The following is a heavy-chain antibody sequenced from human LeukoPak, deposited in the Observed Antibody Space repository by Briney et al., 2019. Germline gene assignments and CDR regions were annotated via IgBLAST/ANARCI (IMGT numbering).Heavy chain of an antibody. D-gene: IGHD3-16*01. V-gene: IGHV3-7*03. CDR3: SRGGPFGGY. CDR1: GFTFSSYW. CDR2: MKQDGSEK. Sequence: PGGSLRLSCAASGFTFSSYWMSWVRQAPGKGLEWVANMKQDGSEKYYVDSVKGRFTISRDNAKNSVYLEMNSLSAEDTAVYYCSRGGPFGGYWGQGTLVTVSS. J-gene: IGHJ4*02.